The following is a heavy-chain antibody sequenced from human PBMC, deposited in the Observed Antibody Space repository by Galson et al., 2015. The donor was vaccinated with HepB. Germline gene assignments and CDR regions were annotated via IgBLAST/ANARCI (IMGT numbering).Heavy chain of an antibody. Sequence: SLRLSCAGSGFTFRNCVSNWVRQAPGKGLEWVSTLSATTGNTYYADSVKGRFTISRDNSKNTIYLQMNILRAEDTAVYYCARDWGADYWGQGALVTVSS. CDR2: LSATTGNT. V-gene: IGHV3-23*01. D-gene: IGHD3-16*01. J-gene: IGHJ4*02. CDR3: ARDWGADY. CDR1: GFTFRNCV.